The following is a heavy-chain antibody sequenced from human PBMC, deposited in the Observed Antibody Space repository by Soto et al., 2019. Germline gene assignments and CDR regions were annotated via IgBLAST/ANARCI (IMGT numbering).Heavy chain of an antibody. V-gene: IGHV3-30-3*01. J-gene: IGHJ4*02. Sequence: QVQLVESGGGVVQPGRSLRLSCAASGFTFSSYAMHWVRQAPGKGLEWVAVISYDGSNKYYADSVKGRFTISRDNSKNTXDLQMNSLRAEDTAVYYCARDPGGTDFAEGTYYFDYWGQGTLVTVSS. CDR1: GFTFSSYA. D-gene: IGHD3-3*01. CDR2: ISYDGSNK. CDR3: ARDPGGTDFAEGTYYFDY.